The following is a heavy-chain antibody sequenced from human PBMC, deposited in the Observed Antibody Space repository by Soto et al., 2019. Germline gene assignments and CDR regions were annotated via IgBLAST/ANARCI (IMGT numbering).Heavy chain of an antibody. Sequence: GGSLRLSCAASGFTFSSYGMHWVRQAPGKGLEWVAVIWYDGSNKYYADSVKGRFTISRDNSKNTLYLQMNSLRAEDTAVYYCARDQRGLAVVTAPPDYWGQGTLVTVSS. CDR3: ARDQRGLAVVTAPPDY. CDR1: GFTFSSYG. D-gene: IGHD2-21*02. J-gene: IGHJ4*02. CDR2: IWYDGSNK. V-gene: IGHV3-33*01.